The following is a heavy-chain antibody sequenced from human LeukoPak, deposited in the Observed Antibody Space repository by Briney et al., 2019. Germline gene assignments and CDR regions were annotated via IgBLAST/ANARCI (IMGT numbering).Heavy chain of an antibody. CDR3: ARGGGSSSWYYYGMDV. J-gene: IGHJ6*04. V-gene: IGHV4-59*01. D-gene: IGHD6-13*01. Sequence: SETLSLTCTVSGGSISSYYWSWIRQPPGKGLEWIRYIYYSGSTNYNPSLKSRVTISVDTSKNQFSLKLSSVTAADTAVYYCARGGGSSSWYYYGMDVWGKGTTVTVSS. CDR2: IYYSGST. CDR1: GGSISSYY.